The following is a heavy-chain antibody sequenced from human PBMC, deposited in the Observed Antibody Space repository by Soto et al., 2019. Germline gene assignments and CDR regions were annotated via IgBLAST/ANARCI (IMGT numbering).Heavy chain of an antibody. CDR3: GTYYDSSGYYYYYGMDV. D-gene: IGHD3-22*01. V-gene: IGHV5-51*01. CDR2: IYPGDSDT. J-gene: IGHJ6*02. CDR1: GYSFTSYW. Sequence: GASLKISCKGSGYSFTSYWIGWVRQMPGKSLEWMGIIYPGDSDTRYSPSFQGQVTISADKSISTAYLQWSSLKASDTAMYYCGTYYDSSGYYYYYGMDVWGQGTTVTVSS.